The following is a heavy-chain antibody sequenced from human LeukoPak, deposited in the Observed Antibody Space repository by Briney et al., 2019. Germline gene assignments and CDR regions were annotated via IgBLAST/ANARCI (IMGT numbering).Heavy chain of an antibody. D-gene: IGHD2-2*02. Sequence: GASVKVSCKASGYTFTSYGISWVRQAPGQGLEWMGWISAYNGNTNYAQKLQGRVTMTTDTSTSTAYMELRSLRSDDTAVYYCARVPSLYQLLYEEVRSGYYYYYMDVWGKGTTVTVPS. CDR3: ARVPSLYQLLYEEVRSGYYYYYMDV. CDR2: ISAYNGNT. V-gene: IGHV1-18*01. J-gene: IGHJ6*03. CDR1: GYTFTSYG.